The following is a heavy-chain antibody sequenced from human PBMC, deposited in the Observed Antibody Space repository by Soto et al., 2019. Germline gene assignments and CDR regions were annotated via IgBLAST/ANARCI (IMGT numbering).Heavy chain of an antibody. Sequence: PGGSLRLSCAASGFTFSNSWMTWVRQAPGKGLEWVANIDEDGNEKNIVDSVKGRFTIFRDNAKSSLYLQMNSLRVEDTAMYYCARDRGYNCYDYWGQGTVVTVSS. D-gene: IGHD5-18*01. CDR2: IDEDGNEK. J-gene: IGHJ4*02. CDR3: ARDRGYNCYDY. CDR1: GFTFSNSW. V-gene: IGHV3-7*05.